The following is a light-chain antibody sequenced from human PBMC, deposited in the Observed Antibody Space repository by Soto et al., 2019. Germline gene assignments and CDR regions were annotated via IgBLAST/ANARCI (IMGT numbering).Light chain of an antibody. Sequence: DIQMTQSPSSLSASVGDRVTITCQASQDINNYLNWYQQKPGKAPKLLIYDAYNLEPEVPSRFSGTGYGTAFTITISSLQPADIAPYYCQQDDNLPPLTLGPGTKVYIK. J-gene: IGKJ3*01. V-gene: IGKV1-33*01. CDR1: QDINNY. CDR2: DAY. CDR3: QQDDNLPPLT.